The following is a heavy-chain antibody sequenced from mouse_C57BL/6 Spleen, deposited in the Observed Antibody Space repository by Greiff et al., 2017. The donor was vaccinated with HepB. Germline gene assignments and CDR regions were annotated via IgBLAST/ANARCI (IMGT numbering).Heavy chain of an antibody. J-gene: IGHJ3*01. CDR1: GYTFTSYW. Sequence: QVHVKQPGAELVKPGASVKMSCKASGYTFTSYWITWVKQRPGQGLEWIGDIYPGSGSTNYNEKFKSKATLTVDTSSSTAYMQLSSLTSEDSAVYYCAKGLAYWGQGTLVTVSA. CDR2: IYPGSGST. V-gene: IGHV1-55*01. CDR3: AKGLAY.